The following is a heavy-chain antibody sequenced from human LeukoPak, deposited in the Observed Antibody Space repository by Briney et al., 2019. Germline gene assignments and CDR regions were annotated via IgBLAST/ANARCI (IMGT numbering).Heavy chain of an antibody. J-gene: IGHJ4*02. V-gene: IGHV1-46*04. Sequence: ASVKVSCKASGYTFTSHYLHWVRQAPGQGLEWMGIINPSGGATNYAQKLQGRVTMTRETSTSTVYMELGSLRAEDTAVYYCARVGLERRGPLDYWGQGTLVTVSS. CDR3: ARVGLERRGPLDY. CDR1: GYTFTSHY. D-gene: IGHD1-1*01. CDR2: INPSGGAT.